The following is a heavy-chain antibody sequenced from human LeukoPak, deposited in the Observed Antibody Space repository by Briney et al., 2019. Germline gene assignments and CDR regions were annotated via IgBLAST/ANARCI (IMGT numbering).Heavy chain of an antibody. Sequence: GASVKVSCKASGYTSTTYGISWVRQAPGQGPEWMGWTYNSYTHYAQTLRDRLTMTTDTSTSTAYMELRSLRSDDTAVYYCARFSGLVPDAFDIWGQGTMVTVSS. J-gene: IGHJ3*02. V-gene: IGHV1-18*01. CDR1: GYTSTTYG. CDR3: ARFSGLVPDAFDI. D-gene: IGHD6-19*01. CDR2: TYNSYT.